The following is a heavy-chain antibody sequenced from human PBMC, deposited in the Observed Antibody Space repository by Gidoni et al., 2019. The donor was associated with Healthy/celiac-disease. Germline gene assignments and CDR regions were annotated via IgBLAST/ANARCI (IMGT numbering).Heavy chain of an antibody. CDR2: INAGNGNT. J-gene: IGHJ4*02. CDR3: ARGGSGWGY. D-gene: IGHD6-19*01. CDR1: GYTFTSYA. Sequence: QVQLVQSGAEEKKPGSSGKVSCTASGYTFTSYAMHWVRQAPGQRLEWMGWINAGNGNTKYSQKFQGRVTITRDTFASTAYMELSSLRSEDTAVYYLARGGSGWGYWGQGTLVTVSS. V-gene: IGHV1-3*05.